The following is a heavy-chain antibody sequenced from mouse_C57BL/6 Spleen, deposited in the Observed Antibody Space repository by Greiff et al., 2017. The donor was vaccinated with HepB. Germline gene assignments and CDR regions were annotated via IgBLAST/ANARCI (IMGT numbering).Heavy chain of an antibody. Sequence: DVQLQESGPVLVKPGASVKMSCKASGYTFTDYYMNWVKQSHGKSLEWIGVINPYNGGTSYNQKFKGKATLTVDKSSSTAYMELNSLTSEDSAVYYYARYGITTVVARDYWGQGTTLTVSS. V-gene: IGHV1-19*01. D-gene: IGHD1-1*01. CDR2: INPYNGGT. CDR1: GYTFTDYY. J-gene: IGHJ2*01. CDR3: ARYGITTVVARDY.